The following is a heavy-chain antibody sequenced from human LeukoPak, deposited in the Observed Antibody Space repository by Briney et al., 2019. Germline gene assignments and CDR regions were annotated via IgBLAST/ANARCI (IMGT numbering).Heavy chain of an antibody. CDR3: ARGFYYPYNWFDP. Sequence: ASVKVSCKASGYTFTSYGISWVRQAPGQGLEWMGWISTYSADTYYAQKLQGRVTMTTDTSTSTAYMELRSLRSDDTAVYYCARGFYYPYNWFDPWDQGTLVTVSS. J-gene: IGHJ5*02. V-gene: IGHV1-18*01. CDR1: GYTFTSYG. CDR2: ISTYSADT. D-gene: IGHD3-22*01.